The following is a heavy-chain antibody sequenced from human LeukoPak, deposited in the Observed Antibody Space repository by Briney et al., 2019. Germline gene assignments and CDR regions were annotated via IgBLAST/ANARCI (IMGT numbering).Heavy chain of an antibody. D-gene: IGHD6-19*01. Sequence: GASVNDSCKASSYAFTNSGISWVRQAPGQGLEWMGWISAYDGHTKYAQKFQGRVTMTADTSTGTAYMELRSLRSDDTAVYYCARDKDLGAVAGTFDYWGQGALVTVSS. J-gene: IGHJ4*02. CDR3: ARDKDLGAVAGTFDY. V-gene: IGHV1-18*01. CDR1: SYAFTNSG. CDR2: ISAYDGHT.